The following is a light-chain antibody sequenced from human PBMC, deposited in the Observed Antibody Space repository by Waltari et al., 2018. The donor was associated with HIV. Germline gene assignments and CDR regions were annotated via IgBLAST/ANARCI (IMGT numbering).Light chain of an antibody. J-gene: IGLJ1*01. V-gene: IGLV2-14*03. CDR2: DVT. CDR3: ASYRYSTKSYV. Sequence: HSALTQPASVSGSPGQSITISCIGTSTDVGGYNHVSWYQRHPGKAPKLLIYDVTNRPSGVSNRFSGSKSGNTASLAISGLQAEDEADYYCASYRYSTKSYVFGTGTTVTVL. CDR1: STDVGGYNH.